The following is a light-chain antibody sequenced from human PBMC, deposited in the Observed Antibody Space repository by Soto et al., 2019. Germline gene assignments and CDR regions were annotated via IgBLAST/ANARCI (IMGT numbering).Light chain of an antibody. CDR1: QSISSY. J-gene: IGKJ2*01. CDR2: AAS. CDR3: QQSYSTHT. Sequence: IQMTQSPSSLSASVGDRVTITCRASQSISSYLNWYQQKPRKAPKLLIYAASSLQSGVPSRFSGSGSGSDFTLTISSLQPEDFATYYCQQSYSTHTFGQGTKLEIK. V-gene: IGKV1-39*01.